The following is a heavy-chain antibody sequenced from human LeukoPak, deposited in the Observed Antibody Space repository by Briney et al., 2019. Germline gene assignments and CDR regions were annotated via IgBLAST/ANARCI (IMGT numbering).Heavy chain of an antibody. J-gene: IGHJ6*04. V-gene: IGHV4-34*01. CDR1: GGSLSGYY. D-gene: IGHD6-19*01. CDR2: INHSGSA. CDR3: ARDLRRAVAGHYYYGMDV. Sequence: ASETLSLTCAVYGGSLSGYYWSWVRQPPGKGLEWIGEINHSGSANYNPSLKSRVTISVDTSKNQFSLKLSSVTAADTAVYYCARDLRRAVAGHYYYGMDVWGKGTTVTVSS.